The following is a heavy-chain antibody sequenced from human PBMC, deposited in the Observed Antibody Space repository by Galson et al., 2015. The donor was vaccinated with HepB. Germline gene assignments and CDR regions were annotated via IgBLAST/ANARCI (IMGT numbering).Heavy chain of an antibody. D-gene: IGHD4-17*01. V-gene: IGHV3-30-3*01. J-gene: IGHJ1*01. Sequence: SLRLSCAASGFTLSSYAVHWVRQAPGKGLEWVAVISYDGSNKYYADTVKGRFTISRDNSKNTLFLQMNSLRTEDTAVYYCARDRLDYSDPAYFHHWGQGTLVTVSS. CDR3: ARDRLDYSDPAYFHH. CDR1: GFTLSSYA. CDR2: ISYDGSNK.